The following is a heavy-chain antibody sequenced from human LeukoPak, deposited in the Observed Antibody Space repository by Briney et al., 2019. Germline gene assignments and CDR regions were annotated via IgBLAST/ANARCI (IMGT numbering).Heavy chain of an antibody. CDR1: GFTFSSYS. CDR3: ARARNNYDESGYSALDH. D-gene: IGHD3-3*01. V-gene: IGHV3-21*01. Sequence: GGSLRLSCAASGFTFSSYSMNWVRQAPGKGLEWVSSINSDSSIMYYAESVKGRFTISRDNARNSLYLQMNSLRAEDTAVYYCARARNNYDESGYSALDHWGQGTLVTVSS. J-gene: IGHJ4*02. CDR2: INSDSSIM.